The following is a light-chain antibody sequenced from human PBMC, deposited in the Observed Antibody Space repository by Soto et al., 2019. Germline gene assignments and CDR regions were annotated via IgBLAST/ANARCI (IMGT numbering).Light chain of an antibody. Sequence: QCALTQPASVSGSPRQAITISCTGTSSDVGGYTYVSWYQQHPGKAPKFIIYDVSNRPSGVSNRFSGSKSGNTASLTISGLQAEDEADYYCGSYTTSNTRQIVFGTGTKVTVL. J-gene: IGLJ1*01. V-gene: IGLV2-14*01. CDR2: DVS. CDR1: SSDVGGYTY. CDR3: GSYTTSNTRQIV.